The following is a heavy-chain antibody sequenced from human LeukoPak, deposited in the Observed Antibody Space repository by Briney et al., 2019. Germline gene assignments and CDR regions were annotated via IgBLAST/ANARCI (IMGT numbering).Heavy chain of an antibody. D-gene: IGHD2-2*01. J-gene: IGHJ6*03. CDR3: ARAGSTSFYYYYYYMDV. Sequence: GGSLRLSCAASGFTFDDYGMSWVRQAPGKGLEWVSGINWNGGSTGYADSVKGRFTISRDNAKNSLYLQMNSLRAEDTALYYCARAGSTSFYYYYYYMDVRGKGTTVTVSS. CDR1: GFTFDDYG. CDR2: INWNGGST. V-gene: IGHV3-20*04.